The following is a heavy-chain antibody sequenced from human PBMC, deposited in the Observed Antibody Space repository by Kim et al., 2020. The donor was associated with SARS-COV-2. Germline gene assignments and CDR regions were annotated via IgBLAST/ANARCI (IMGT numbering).Heavy chain of an antibody. CDR2: ISWNSGSI. D-gene: IGHD2-21*02. CDR1: GFTFGDYA. CDR3: AKANYSCGGDCYWGPYYFDF. J-gene: IGHJ4*02. Sequence: GGSLRLSCAASGFTFGDYAMHWVRQDPGKGLEWVSGISWNSGSIGYADSVKGRFTISRDNAKNSLYMRMNSLRAEDTALYYCAKANYSCGGDCYWGPYYFDFWGQGTLVTVSS. V-gene: IGHV3-9*01.